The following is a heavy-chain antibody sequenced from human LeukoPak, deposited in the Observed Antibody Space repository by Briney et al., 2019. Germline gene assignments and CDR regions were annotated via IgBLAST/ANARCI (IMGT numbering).Heavy chain of an antibody. CDR3: AKDQGDIVVVPAAAVYYGMDV. D-gene: IGHD2-2*01. Sequence: GGSLRLSCAASGFTFSSYGMHWVRQAPGKGLEWVAVISYDGSNKYYADSVKGRFTISRDNSKNTLYLRMNSLRAEDTAVYYCAKDQGDIVVVPAAAVYYGMDVWGQGTTVTVSS. CDR1: GFTFSSYG. V-gene: IGHV3-30*18. CDR2: ISYDGSNK. J-gene: IGHJ6*02.